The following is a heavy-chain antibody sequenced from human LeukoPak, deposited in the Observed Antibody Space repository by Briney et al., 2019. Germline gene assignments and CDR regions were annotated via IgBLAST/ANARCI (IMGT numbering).Heavy chain of an antibody. Sequence: SVKVSCKASGGTFSSYAISWVRQAPGQGLEWMGRIIPILGIANYAQKFQGRVTITADKSTSTAYMELSSLRSEDTAVYYCARGSGSSYGMDVWGQGTTVTVSS. CDR1: GGTFSSYA. J-gene: IGHJ6*02. CDR2: IIPILGIA. D-gene: IGHD3-10*01. V-gene: IGHV1-69*04. CDR3: ARGSGSSYGMDV.